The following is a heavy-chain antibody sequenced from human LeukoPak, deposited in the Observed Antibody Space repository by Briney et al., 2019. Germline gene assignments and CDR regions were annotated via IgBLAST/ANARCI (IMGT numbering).Heavy chain of an antibody. V-gene: IGHV3-21*01. CDR2: ISSSSSYI. CDR3: ARSVFDDSSGYYYDSFDY. J-gene: IGHJ4*02. CDR1: GFTFSSYS. Sequence: GGSLRLSCAASGFTFSSYSMNWVRQAPGKGLEWVSSISSSSSYIYYADSVKGRFTISRDNAKNSLYLQMNSLRAEDTAVYYCARSVFDDSSGYYYDSFDYWGQGTLVTVSS. D-gene: IGHD3-22*01.